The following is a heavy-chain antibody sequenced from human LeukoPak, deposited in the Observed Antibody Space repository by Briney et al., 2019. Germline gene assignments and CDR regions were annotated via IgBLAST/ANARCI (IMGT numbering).Heavy chain of an antibody. J-gene: IGHJ4*02. CDR2: INPSGGST. D-gene: IGHD7-27*01. V-gene: IGHV1-46*01. Sequence: WASVKVSCTASGYTFTSYYMHWVRQAPGQGLEWMGIINPSGGSTSYAQKFQGRVTMTRDMSTSTVYMELSSLRSEDTAVYYCARAPAGETGQTLFDYWGQGTLVTVSS. CDR3: ARAPAGETGQTLFDY. CDR1: GYTFTSYY.